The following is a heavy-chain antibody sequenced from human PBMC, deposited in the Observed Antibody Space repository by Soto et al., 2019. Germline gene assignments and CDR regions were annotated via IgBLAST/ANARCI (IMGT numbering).Heavy chain of an antibody. Sequence: GGSLRLSCAASGFTFSSYNMNWVRQAPGKGLEWVSSISSSSSYIYYADSVKGRFTISRDNSRKSLYLQMNSLRAEDAAVYYCAGAYFYDSSAYYYHYWGQGTLVTVSS. CDR1: GFTFSSYN. V-gene: IGHV3-21*01. CDR2: ISSSSSYI. CDR3: AGAYFYDSSAYYYHY. J-gene: IGHJ4*02. D-gene: IGHD3-22*01.